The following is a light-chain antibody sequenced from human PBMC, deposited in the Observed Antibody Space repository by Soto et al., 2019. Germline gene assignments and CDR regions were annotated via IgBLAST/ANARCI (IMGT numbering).Light chain of an antibody. CDR1: SSDVGGYNY. CDR3: SSYTSSTLVV. CDR2: DVT. V-gene: IGLV2-14*01. J-gene: IGLJ2*01. Sequence: QSALTQPASVSGSPGQSITISCSGTSSDVGGYNYVSWVQQYPGKAPKLLIYDVTNRPSGVSHRFSGSKSGNTASLTISGLQAEDEADYHCSSYTSSTLVVFGGGTKLTVL.